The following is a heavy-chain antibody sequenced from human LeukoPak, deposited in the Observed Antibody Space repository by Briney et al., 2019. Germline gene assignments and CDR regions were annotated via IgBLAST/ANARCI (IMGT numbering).Heavy chain of an antibody. V-gene: IGHV3-74*01. CDR1: AFTLSTYW. CDR2: INSVGSST. J-gene: IGHJ4*02. D-gene: IGHD2-8*02. Sequence: PGGSLRLSCEASAFTLSTYWMHWVRQAPGKGLVWVSRINSVGSSTNYADSVKGRFTISRDSAKNTLYLQMNSLRTEDTALYYCARGRSGAGNSFDYWGQGILVTVSS. CDR3: ARGRSGAGNSFDY.